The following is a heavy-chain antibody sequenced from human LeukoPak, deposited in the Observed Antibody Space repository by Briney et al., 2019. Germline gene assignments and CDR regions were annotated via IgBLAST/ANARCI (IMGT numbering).Heavy chain of an antibody. V-gene: IGHV5-51*01. CDR2: IYPGDPDT. Sequence: GESLKISCKGSGYRFSSCWIPRVRQMPGKPLEWMGIIYPGDPDTTYSPSFQGQVTISADKSISTAYLQWSSLKASDTAMYYCARQADSGYYVDYWGQGTLVTVSS. CDR1: GYRFSSCW. D-gene: IGHD2-15*01. CDR3: ARQADSGYYVDY. J-gene: IGHJ4*02.